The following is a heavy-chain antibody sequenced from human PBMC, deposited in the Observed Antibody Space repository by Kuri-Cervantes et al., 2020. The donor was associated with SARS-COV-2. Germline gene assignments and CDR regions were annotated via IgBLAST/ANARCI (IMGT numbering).Heavy chain of an antibody. J-gene: IGHJ6*02. CDR3: TRDIYYALLGYYYGMDV. D-gene: IGHD3-10*01. CDR2: IRSKAYGGTT. V-gene: IGHV3-49*04. Sequence: GGSLRLSCAASGFTLSSYAMSWVRQAPGKGLEWVGFIRSKAYGGTTEYAASVKGRFTISRDDSRSIAYLQMNSLKTEDTAVYYCTRDIYYALLGYYYGMDVWGQGTTVTVSS. CDR1: GFTLSSYA.